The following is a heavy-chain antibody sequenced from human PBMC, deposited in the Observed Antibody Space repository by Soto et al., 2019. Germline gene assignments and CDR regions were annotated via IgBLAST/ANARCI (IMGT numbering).Heavy chain of an antibody. J-gene: IGHJ6*02. V-gene: IGHV3-21*01. CDR1: GFTFSSYS. CDR3: ARDLMGNWNFYGMDV. D-gene: IGHD1-1*01. Sequence: PGGSLRLSCAASGFTFSSYSMNWVRQAPGKGLEWVSSISSSSSYIYYADSVKGRFTISRDNAKNSLYLQMNSLRAEDTAVYYCARDLMGNWNFYGMDVWGQGTTVTVSS. CDR2: ISSSSSYI.